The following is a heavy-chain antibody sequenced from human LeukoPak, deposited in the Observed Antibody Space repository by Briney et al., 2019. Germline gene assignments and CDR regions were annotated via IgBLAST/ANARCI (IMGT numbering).Heavy chain of an antibody. CDR3: ARVGYNYGYDY. J-gene: IGHJ4*02. CDR1: GFTFSSYG. CDR2: INPDGSST. V-gene: IGHV3-74*01. Sequence: AGGSLRLSCAASGFTFSSYGMHWVCQAPGKGLVWVSRINPDGSSTTYADSVKGRFTISRDNAKNTLSLQMNSLRAEDTAVYYCARVGYNYGYDYWGQGTLVTVSS. D-gene: IGHD5-18*01.